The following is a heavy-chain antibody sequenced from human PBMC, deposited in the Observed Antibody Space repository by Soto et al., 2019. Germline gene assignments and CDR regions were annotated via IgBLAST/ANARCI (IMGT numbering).Heavy chain of an antibody. V-gene: IGHV3-30-3*01. CDR2: ISYDGSNK. CDR3: AIRDGDSHAFDI. Sequence: QVQLVESGGGVVQPGRSLRLSCAASGFTFSSYAMHWVRQAPGKGLEWVAVISYDGSNKYYADSVKGRFTISRDNSKNTLYLQMNSLRAEDTAVYYCAIRDGDSHAFDIWGQGTMVTVSS. J-gene: IGHJ3*02. CDR1: GFTFSSYA. D-gene: IGHD2-21*01.